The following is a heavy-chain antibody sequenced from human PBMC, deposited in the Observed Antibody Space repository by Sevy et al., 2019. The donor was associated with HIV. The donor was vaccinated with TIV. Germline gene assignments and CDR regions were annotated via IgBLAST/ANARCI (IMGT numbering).Heavy chain of an antibody. CDR1: GFTFSSYW. J-gene: IGHJ4*02. CDR3: ARAEAGTYCGGDCYPYYFDY. V-gene: IGHV3-7*01. CDR2: IKQDGSEK. D-gene: IGHD2-21*02. Sequence: GGSLRLSCAASGFTFSSYWMSWVRQAPGKGLEWVANIKQDGSEKYYVDSVKGRFTISRDNAKNSLYLQMNSLRAEDTAVYYCARAEAGTYCGGDCYPYYFDYWGPGTLVTVSS.